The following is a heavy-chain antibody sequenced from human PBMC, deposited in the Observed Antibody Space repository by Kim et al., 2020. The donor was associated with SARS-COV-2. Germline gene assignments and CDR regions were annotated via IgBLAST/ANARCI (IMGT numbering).Heavy chain of an antibody. V-gene: IGHV1-46*01. CDR3: ARDFSNTKSWWSDP. CDR1: GYTFTSHW. CDR2: INPSSGTT. J-gene: IGHJ5*02. Sequence: ASVKVSCKASGYTFTSHWMHWVRQAPGQGLEWMGVINPSSGTTHYAQRLQGRVSLTSDTSTNTIYMELSSLRSEDTAVYYCARDFSNTKSWWSDPWGQGTLVTVSS. D-gene: IGHD3-16*02.